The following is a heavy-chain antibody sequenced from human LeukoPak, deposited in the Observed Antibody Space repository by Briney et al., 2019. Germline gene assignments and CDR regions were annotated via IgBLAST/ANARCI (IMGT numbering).Heavy chain of an antibody. J-gene: IGHJ1*01. V-gene: IGHV3-23*01. Sequence: PGGSLRLSCAASGFTFSSYAMSWVRQAPGKGLEWVSAISGSGGSTYYADSVKGRFTISRDNSKNTLYLQMNSLRAEDTAVYYCAKVTYYYDSSGYHKYFQHWGQGTLVTVSS. CDR3: AKVTYYYDSSGYHKYFQH. CDR2: ISGSGGST. D-gene: IGHD3-22*01. CDR1: GFTFSSYA.